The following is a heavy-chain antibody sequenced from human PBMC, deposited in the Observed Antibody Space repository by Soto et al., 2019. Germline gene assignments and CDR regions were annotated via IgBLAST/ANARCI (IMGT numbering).Heavy chain of an antibody. D-gene: IGHD3-10*01. CDR1: GYSFTNYG. CDR2: ISAYNGNT. CDR3: AGVLLYLSGTYYKDDFDM. V-gene: IGHV1-18*01. J-gene: IGHJ3*02. Sequence: QVPLVQSGAEVKKPGASVKVSCKASGYSFTNYGISWVRQAPGQGLEWMGWISAYNGNTYYAQRLQGRVTMTTDTATTKTYMELRSTRSDDTALYYCAGVLLYLSGTYYKDDFDMWGQGTMVTVSS.